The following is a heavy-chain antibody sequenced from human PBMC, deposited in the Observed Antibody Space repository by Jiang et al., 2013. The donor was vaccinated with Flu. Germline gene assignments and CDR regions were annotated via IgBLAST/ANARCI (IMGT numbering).Heavy chain of an antibody. Sequence: GLVQPGGSLRLSCAASGFTFSSYAMTWVRQAPGKGLEWVSAVSGGGSGTYYADSVKGRFTISRDNSKNTLYLQMNSLRAEDTAVYYCGKSSVSSPKNFDYWGQGTLVTVSS. CDR2: VSGGGSGT. J-gene: IGHJ4*02. D-gene: IGHD1-26*01. V-gene: IGHV3-23*01. CDR1: GFTFSSYA. CDR3: GKSSVSSPKNFDY.